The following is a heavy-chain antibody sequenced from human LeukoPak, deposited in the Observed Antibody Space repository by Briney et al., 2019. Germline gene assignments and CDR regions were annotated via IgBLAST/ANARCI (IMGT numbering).Heavy chain of an antibody. Sequence: GGSLRLSCAASGSTFTFYAMSWVRQAPGKGLEWVSVVSGSGGSTYYADSVKGRFTISRDNSKNTLYLQMDSLRAEDTAVYYCAKWDGDLYYYYYMDVWGKGTTVTVSS. CDR1: GSTFTFYA. D-gene: IGHD4-17*01. V-gene: IGHV3-23*01. J-gene: IGHJ6*03. CDR3: AKWDGDLYYYYYMDV. CDR2: VSGSGGST.